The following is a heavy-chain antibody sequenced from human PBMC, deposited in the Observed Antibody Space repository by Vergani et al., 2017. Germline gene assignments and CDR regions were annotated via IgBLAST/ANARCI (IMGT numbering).Heavy chain of an antibody. D-gene: IGHD2-2*01. Sequence: QVQLEESGGGVVQPGRSLRLSCAASGFTFSSYAMHWVRQAPGKGLEWVAVISYDGSNRYYADSVRGRFTFSRDNSKNTLYLQMNSLRPEDSALYYCARERGDCSSTTCYGTLDWYFDLWGRGTLVTVSS. CDR2: ISYDGSNR. CDR3: ARERGDCSSTTCYGTLDWYFDL. J-gene: IGHJ2*01. V-gene: IGHV3-30-3*01. CDR1: GFTFSSYA.